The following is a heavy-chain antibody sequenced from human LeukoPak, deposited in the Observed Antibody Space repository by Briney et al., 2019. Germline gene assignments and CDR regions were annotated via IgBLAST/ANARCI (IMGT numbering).Heavy chain of an antibody. V-gene: IGHV1-2*02. Sequence: ASVRVSCKATGCTFTGFYLHWVRQAPGQGLEWMGWIKPHTGDTKSAQGFQGRVTMTRDTSITTAYMELSNLRSDDTAVYYCARGKVGVDWYFDFWGRGSLVSVSS. CDR2: IKPHTGDT. D-gene: IGHD2-15*01. J-gene: IGHJ2*01. CDR1: GCTFTGFY. CDR3: ARGKVGVDWYFDF.